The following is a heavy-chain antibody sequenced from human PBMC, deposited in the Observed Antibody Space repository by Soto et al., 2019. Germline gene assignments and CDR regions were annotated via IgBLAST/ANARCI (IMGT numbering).Heavy chain of an antibody. Sequence: QVQLVESGVGVVQPGRSLRLSCAASGFTFSSYGMHWVRQAPGKGLEWGAVISYDGSNKYYADSVKGRFTISRDNSKNTLYLQMNSLSAEDTAVYYCAKGSYDSTGTFDYWGQGTLVTVSS. CDR2: ISYDGSNK. CDR3: AKGSYDSTGTFDY. CDR1: GFTFSSYG. D-gene: IGHD3-22*01. J-gene: IGHJ4*02. V-gene: IGHV3-30*18.